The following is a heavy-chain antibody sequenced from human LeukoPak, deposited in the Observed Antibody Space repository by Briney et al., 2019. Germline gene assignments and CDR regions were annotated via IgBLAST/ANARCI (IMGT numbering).Heavy chain of an antibody. J-gene: IGHJ3*02. Sequence: GGSLRLSCSASGFTFSDYYMSWIRQAPGKGLEWVSYISSSSSTIYYADSVKGRFTISRDNAKNSLYLQMNSLRAEDTAVYYCARGARAITLVRGVRTSPFDIWGQGTMVTVSS. CDR2: ISSSSSTI. CDR1: GFTFSDYY. CDR3: ARGARAITLVRGVRTSPFDI. V-gene: IGHV3-11*04. D-gene: IGHD3-10*01.